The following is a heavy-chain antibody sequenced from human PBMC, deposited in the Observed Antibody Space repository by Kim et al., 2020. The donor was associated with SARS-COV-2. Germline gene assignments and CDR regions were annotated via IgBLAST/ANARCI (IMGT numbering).Heavy chain of an antibody. Sequence: STYYNPSLKSRVTISVDTSKNQFSLKLSSVTAADTAVYYCARVNSGGMDVWGQGTTVTVSS. J-gene: IGHJ6*02. D-gene: IGHD1-26*01. CDR3: ARVNSGGMDV. V-gene: IGHV4-30-2*05. CDR2: ST.